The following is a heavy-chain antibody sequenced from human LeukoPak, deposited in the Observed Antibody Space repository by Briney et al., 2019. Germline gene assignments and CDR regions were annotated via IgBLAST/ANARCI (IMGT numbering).Heavy chain of an antibody. V-gene: IGHV1-18*01. CDR3: ARETAYCGGDCYFH. CDR2: ISAYIGNK. J-gene: IGHJ4*02. Sequence: ASVKVSCKASGYTFTSYGISWVRQAPGQGLEWMGWISAYIGNKNYAQKLQGRVTMTTDTSTSTAYMELRSLRSDDTAVYYCARETAYCGGDCYFHWGQGTLVTVSS. CDR1: GYTFTSYG. D-gene: IGHD2-21*02.